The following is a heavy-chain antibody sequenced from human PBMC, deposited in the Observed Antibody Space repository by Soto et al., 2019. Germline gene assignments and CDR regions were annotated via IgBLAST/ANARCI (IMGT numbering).Heavy chain of an antibody. CDR3: TRGYAFDV. D-gene: IGHD1-26*01. J-gene: IGHJ3*01. Sequence: QVQLQQSGPGLVKPSGTLSLTCAVSGGSITTDNWWSWVRQAPGKGLEWIGEIHHSGSTNYNPSLKSRVSASVDKSNKQFSLNLNSVTAADTALYYCTRGYAFDVWGQGTMVTVSS. V-gene: IGHV4-4*02. CDR2: IHHSGST. CDR1: GGSITTDNW.